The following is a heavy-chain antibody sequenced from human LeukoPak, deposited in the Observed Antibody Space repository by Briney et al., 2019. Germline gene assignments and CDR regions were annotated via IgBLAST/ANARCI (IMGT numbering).Heavy chain of an antibody. CDR1: GYTFTSYD. V-gene: IGHV1-8*01. Sequence: ASVKVSCKASGYTFTSYDINWVRQATGQGLEWMGWMNPNSGNTGYAQKFQGRVTMTRNTSISTAYMELRSLRSDDTAVYYCARGWEMATRNWFDPWGQGTLVTVSS. CDR2: MNPNSGNT. J-gene: IGHJ5*02. D-gene: IGHD5-24*01. CDR3: ARGWEMATRNWFDP.